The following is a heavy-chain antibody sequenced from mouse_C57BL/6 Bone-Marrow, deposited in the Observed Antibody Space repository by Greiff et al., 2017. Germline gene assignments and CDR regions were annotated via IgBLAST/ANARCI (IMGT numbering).Heavy chain of an antibody. V-gene: IGHV5-17*01. J-gene: IGHJ3*01. Sequence: EVKLMESGGGLVKPGGSLKLSCAASGFTFSDYGMHWVRQTPEKGLEWVAYISSGSSTIYYADTVKGRFTISRDNAKTTLFLQMTSLRSEDTAMYYCAREDWDRLAYWGQGTLVTVSA. CDR2: ISSGSSTI. CDR3: AREDWDRLAY. D-gene: IGHD4-1*01. CDR1: GFTFSDYG.